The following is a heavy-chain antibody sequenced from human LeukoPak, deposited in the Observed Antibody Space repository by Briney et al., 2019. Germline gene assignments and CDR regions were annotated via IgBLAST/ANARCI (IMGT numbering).Heavy chain of an antibody. J-gene: IGHJ4*02. CDR2: IYSTGRT. Sequence: SETLSLTCIVSGDFLSEYKWTWLRQSPEKGLKWIGYIYSTGRTNYNPSFKSRVTISIDTSRNQFSLKLTSVTAADTAVYYCARLWSGFDFWAQGTLVTVSP. D-gene: IGHD3-3*01. V-gene: IGHV4-59*01. CDR3: ARLWSGFDF. CDR1: GDFLSEYK.